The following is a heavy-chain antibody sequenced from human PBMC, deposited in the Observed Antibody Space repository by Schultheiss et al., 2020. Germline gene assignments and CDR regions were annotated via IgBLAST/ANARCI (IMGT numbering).Heavy chain of an antibody. V-gene: IGHV4-61*02. CDR2: IYTSGST. D-gene: IGHD3-22*01. CDR1: GGSISSGSYD. J-gene: IGHJ4*02. Sequence: SESLSLTCTVSGGSISSGSYDWSGIRQPAGKGLEWIGRIYTSGSTNYNPSLKSRVTISVDTSKNQFSLKLSSVTAADTAVYYCATTQDSSGYFDYWGQGTLVTVSS. CDR3: ATTQDSSGYFDY.